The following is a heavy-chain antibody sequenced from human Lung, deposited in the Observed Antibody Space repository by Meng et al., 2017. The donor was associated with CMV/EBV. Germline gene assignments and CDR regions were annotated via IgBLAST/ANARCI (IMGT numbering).Heavy chain of an antibody. V-gene: IGHV3-15*01. CDR2: VKSKADGGTT. J-gene: IGHJ4*02. CDR3: TTRTSGDYYDSSGYYY. D-gene: IGHD3-22*01. CDR1: GFTLSNAW. Sequence: GESLKISCAASGFTLSNAWMTWVRQAPGKGLEWVGRVKSKADGGTTDYAAPVKGRFTISRDDSENTLYLQMTSLKTEDTAVYYCTTRTSGDYYDSSGYYYWGQGTLVTVSS.